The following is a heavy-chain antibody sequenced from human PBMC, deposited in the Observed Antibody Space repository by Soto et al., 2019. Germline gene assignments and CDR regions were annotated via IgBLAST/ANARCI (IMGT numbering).Heavy chain of an antibody. CDR3: AKDGSYSSSWPYYFDH. J-gene: IGHJ4*02. CDR2: ISGSGGHT. CDR1: GFTFTTYT. D-gene: IGHD6-13*01. Sequence: EVQLLESGGGLVQPGGSLRLSCAASGFTFTTYTMSWLRQAPGKGLEWVSSISGSGGHTYYADSVKARLIVARDNSKNTLYLPMNSLRAEDTAVYYCAKDGSYSSSWPYYFDHWGQGTLVTGSS. V-gene: IGHV3-23*01.